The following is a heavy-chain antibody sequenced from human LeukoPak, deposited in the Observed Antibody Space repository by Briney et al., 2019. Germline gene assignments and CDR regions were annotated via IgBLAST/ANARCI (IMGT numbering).Heavy chain of an antibody. CDR2: IRYDGSNK. V-gene: IGHV3-30*02. D-gene: IGHD7-27*01. J-gene: IGHJ4*02. CDR1: GFTFSSYG. CDR3: AKKGHWGRAHFDY. Sequence: GGSLRLSRAASGFTFSSYGMHWVRQAPGKGLEWVAFIRYDGSNKYYADSVKGRFTISRDNSKNTLYLQMNSLRAEDTAVYYCAKKGHWGRAHFDYWGQGTLVTVSS.